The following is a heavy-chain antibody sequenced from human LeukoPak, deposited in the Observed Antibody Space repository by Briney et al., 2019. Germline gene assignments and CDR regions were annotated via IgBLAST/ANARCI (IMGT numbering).Heavy chain of an antibody. CDR1: GFTFSSYR. J-gene: IGHJ4*02. D-gene: IGHD3-22*01. Sequence: PGGSLTLSCAASGFTFSSYRMGWVRQAPGKGLEWVANIKQDGSEKCYVDSVRGRFTISRDNAKNSLYLQMNSLRAEDTAVYYCARGDYSDMLFRCWGQGTLVTVSS. V-gene: IGHV3-7*04. CDR2: IKQDGSEK. CDR3: ARGDYSDMLFRC.